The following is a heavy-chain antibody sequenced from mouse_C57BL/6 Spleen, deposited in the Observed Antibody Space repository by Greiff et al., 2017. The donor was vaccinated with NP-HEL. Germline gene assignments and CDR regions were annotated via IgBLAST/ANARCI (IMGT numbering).Heavy chain of an antibody. CDR2: IDPSDSET. CDR3: ARSGGGNYVAY. Sequence: QVQLQQPGAELVRPGSSVKLSCKASGYTFTSYWMHWVKQRPIQGLEWIGNIDPSDSETHYNQKFKDKATLTVDKSSSTAYMQLSSLTSEDSAVYYCARSGGGNYVAYWGQGTLVTVSA. J-gene: IGHJ3*01. V-gene: IGHV1-52*01. CDR1: GYTFTSYW. D-gene: IGHD2-1*01.